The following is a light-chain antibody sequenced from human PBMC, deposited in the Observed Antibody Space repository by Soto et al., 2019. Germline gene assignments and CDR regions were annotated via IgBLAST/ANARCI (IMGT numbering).Light chain of an antibody. J-gene: IGLJ2*01. Sequence: QSALTQPASGSRSPGQSITICGTGTSSDVGGYIYVTWYQQHPGKAPKLLFYDVSNRPSGVSNRFSGAKSGNTASLTISGLQAEDEADYYCNSYTSSNTWVFGGGTKLTVL. CDR2: DVS. V-gene: IGLV2-14*01. CDR1: SSDVGGYIY. CDR3: NSYTSSNTWV.